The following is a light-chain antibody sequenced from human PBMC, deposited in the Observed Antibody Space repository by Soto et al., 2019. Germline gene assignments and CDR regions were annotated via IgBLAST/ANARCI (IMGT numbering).Light chain of an antibody. J-gene: IGLJ7*01. Sequence: QSVLTQPPSVSGAPGQRVTISCTGSSSNIGAGYDVHWYQQLPGTAPKLLIYGNSNRPSGVPDRFSGSKSGTSASLAIPGLQAEDGADYYCQSYDSSLSGAAVFGGGTQLTVL. CDR2: GNS. CDR1: SSNIGAGYD. CDR3: QSYDSSLSGAAV. V-gene: IGLV1-40*01.